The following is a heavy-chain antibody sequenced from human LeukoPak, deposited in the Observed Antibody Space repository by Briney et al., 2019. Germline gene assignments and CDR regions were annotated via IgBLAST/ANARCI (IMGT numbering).Heavy chain of an antibody. CDR2: IYTSGST. J-gene: IGHJ4*02. V-gene: IGHV4-61*02. D-gene: IGHD3-16*02. Sequence: SETLSLTCTVSGGSISSGSYYWSWIRQPAGKGLEWIGRIYTSGSTNYNPSLKSRVTISVDTSKNQFSLKLSSVTAADTAVYYCARGDYDYVWGSYRQKNFDYWGQGTLVTVSS. CDR1: GGSISSGSYY. CDR3: ARGDYDYVWGSYRQKNFDY.